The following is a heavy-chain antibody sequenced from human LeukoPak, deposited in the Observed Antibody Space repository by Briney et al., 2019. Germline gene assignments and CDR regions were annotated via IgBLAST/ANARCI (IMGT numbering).Heavy chain of an antibody. Sequence: SGTLSPPRSFSGGSLSSGPYFWGWIPQSPGPGPGWVWYIWPSGSTNYNPSLSGRVAISLDKSRNHFTLMVTAVTAADTAFYYCARKGPEHLPTYFDHWGRGILVTVSS. CDR1: GGSLSSGPYF. D-gene: IGHD2-21*01. CDR3: ARKGPEHLPTYFDH. J-gene: IGHJ4*02. CDR2: IWPSGST. V-gene: IGHV4-30-2*06.